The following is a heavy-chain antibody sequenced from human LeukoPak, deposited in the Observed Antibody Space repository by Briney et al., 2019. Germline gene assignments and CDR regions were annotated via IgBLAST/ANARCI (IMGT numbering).Heavy chain of an antibody. D-gene: IGHD3-10*01. CDR2: MYYSGNT. J-gene: IGHJ4*02. V-gene: IGHV4-59*08. Sequence: SETLSLTCTVSGGSISSYYWSWIRQPPGKGLEWIGHMYYSGNTDYNPSLKSRVTISIDTSKNQFSLKLSSVTAADTAVYYCARRNYGSRTYDYWGQGTLVTVSS. CDR3: ARRNYGSRTYDY. CDR1: GGSISSYY.